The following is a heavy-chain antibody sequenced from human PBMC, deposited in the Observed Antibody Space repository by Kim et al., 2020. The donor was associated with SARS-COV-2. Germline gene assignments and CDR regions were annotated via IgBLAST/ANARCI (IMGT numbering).Heavy chain of an antibody. J-gene: IGHJ4*02. V-gene: IGHV3-33*06. CDR3: ANFES. CDR2: SDGSNK. Sequence: SDGSNKYYANSVKGRFTISRDHSKNMLYLQMNSLRAEDTAVYYCANFESWGQGTLVTVSS.